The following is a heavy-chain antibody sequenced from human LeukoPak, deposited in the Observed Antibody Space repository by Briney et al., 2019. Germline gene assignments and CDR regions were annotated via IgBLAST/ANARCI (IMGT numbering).Heavy chain of an antibody. Sequence: PGGSLRLSCAASGFTFSSYSMNWVRQAPGKGLEWVSSISSSSSYIYYADSVKGRFTISRDNAKNSLYLQMNSLRAEDTAVYYCARDVGNFDSGTAHFDNWGQGTLVTVPS. V-gene: IGHV3-21*01. J-gene: IGHJ4*02. CDR3: ARDVGNFDSGTAHFDN. D-gene: IGHD3-10*01. CDR1: GFTFSSYS. CDR2: ISSSSSYI.